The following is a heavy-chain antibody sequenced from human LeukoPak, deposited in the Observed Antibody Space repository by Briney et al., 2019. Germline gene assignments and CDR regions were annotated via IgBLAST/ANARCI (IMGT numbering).Heavy chain of an antibody. CDR1: GFTFSSYG. Sequence: GGSLRLSCAASGFTFSSYGMSWVRQAPGKGLEWVSAISGSGGSTYYADSVKGRFTISRDNSKNTLYLQMNSLRAEDTAVYYCAKDPVLRYFDWPGGTSDYWGQGTLVTVSS. J-gene: IGHJ4*02. CDR3: AKDPVLRYFDWPGGTSDY. D-gene: IGHD3-9*01. V-gene: IGHV3-23*01. CDR2: ISGSGGST.